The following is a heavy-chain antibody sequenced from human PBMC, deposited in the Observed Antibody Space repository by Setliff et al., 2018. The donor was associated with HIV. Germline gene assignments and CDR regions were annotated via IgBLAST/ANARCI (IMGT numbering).Heavy chain of an antibody. D-gene: IGHD6-13*01. CDR3: ARAGTTMAATGNYFDH. CDR1: GDNVSSDRTA. V-gene: IGHV6-1*01. J-gene: IGHJ4*02. CDR2: THYRSRWYS. Sequence: SQTLSLTCAISGDNVSSDRTAWNWIRQSPSRGLEWLGRTHYRSRWYSDYATFVKSRITINPDASKNQFSLQLNSVTPEDTAVYFCARAGTTMAATGNYFDHWGQGTLVTVSS.